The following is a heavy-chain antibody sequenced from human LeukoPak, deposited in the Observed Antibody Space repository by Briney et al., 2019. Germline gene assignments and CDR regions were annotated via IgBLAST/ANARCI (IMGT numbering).Heavy chain of an antibody. CDR2: INSDGNTA. CDR1: GSIFSSYW. D-gene: IGHD3-9*01. V-gene: IGHV3-74*03. J-gene: IGHJ2*01. Sequence: GGSLRLSCAGSGSIFSSYWMHWVRQAPGKGLVWVSRINSDGNTATYADSVKGRFTISRDNGKNTLYLQMNSLRADDTAVYYCARGIDILTRAEYWYFDLWGRGTLVTVSS. CDR3: ARGIDILTRAEYWYFDL.